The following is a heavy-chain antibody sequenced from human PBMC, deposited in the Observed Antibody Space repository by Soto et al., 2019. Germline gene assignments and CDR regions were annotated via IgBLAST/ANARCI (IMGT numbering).Heavy chain of an antibody. J-gene: IGHJ3*02. V-gene: IGHV3-21*01. D-gene: IGHD3-3*01. Sequence: EVQLVESGGGLVKPGGSLRLSCAASGFTFSSYSMNWVRQAPGKGLEWVSSISSSSSYIYYADSVKGRFTISRDNAKNSLYLHMNSLRAEDTAVYYWASAEDDFWIRQAISAFDIWGQGTMVTVS. CDR3: ASAEDDFWIRQAISAFDI. CDR1: GFTFSSYS. CDR2: ISSSSSYI.